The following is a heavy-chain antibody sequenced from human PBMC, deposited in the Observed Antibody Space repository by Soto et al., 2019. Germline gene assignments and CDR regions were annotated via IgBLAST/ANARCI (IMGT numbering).Heavy chain of an antibody. V-gene: IGHV1-46*01. D-gene: IGHD3-10*01. Sequence: QVQLVQSGAEVKKPGASVKVSCKASGYTFTSYYMHWVRQAPGQGLEWMGIINPSGGSTSYAQKFQGRVTRTRDTSTSTVYMELSSLRSEDTAVYYCARGTHTASVSGSYYNFFEYWGQGTLVTVSS. CDR2: INPSGGST. CDR1: GYTFTSYY. J-gene: IGHJ4*02. CDR3: ARGTHTASVSGSYYNFFEY.